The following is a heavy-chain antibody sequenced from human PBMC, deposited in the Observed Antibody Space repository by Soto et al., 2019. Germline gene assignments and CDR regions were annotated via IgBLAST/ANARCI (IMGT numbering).Heavy chain of an antibody. V-gene: IGHV3-23*01. CDR2: ISGSGGST. J-gene: IGHJ4*02. Sequence: GGSLRLSCAASGFTFSSYAMSWVRQAPGKGLEWVSAISGSGGSTYYADSVKGRSTISRDNSKNTLYLQMNSLRAEDTAVYFCAKDGEYNWNDVTYFDYWGQGTLVTVSS. CDR3: AKDGEYNWNDVTYFDY. CDR1: GFTFSSYA. D-gene: IGHD1-1*01.